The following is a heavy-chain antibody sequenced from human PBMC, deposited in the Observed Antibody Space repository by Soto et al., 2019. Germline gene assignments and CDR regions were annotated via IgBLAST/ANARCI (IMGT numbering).Heavy chain of an antibody. CDR1: GFTFSDAW. V-gene: IGHV3-15*07. CDR2: IKSKTDGETT. D-gene: IGHD2-21*01. J-gene: IGHJ4*02. CDR3: TRLSDSLD. Sequence: GGSLRLSCAAAGFTFSDAWMNWVRQAPGKGLEWVGRIKSKTDGETTDYAASVKGRFTISRDDSKNTAYLQMNSLKTEDTAVYYCTRLSDSLDWGQGTLVTVSS.